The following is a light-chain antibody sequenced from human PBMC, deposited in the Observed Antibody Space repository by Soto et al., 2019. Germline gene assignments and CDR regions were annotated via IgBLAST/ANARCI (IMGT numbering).Light chain of an antibody. V-gene: IGKV3-20*01. Sequence: EIVFAQSPGTLSLSPVXRAXLCXXASQSIRKNLGWYQHKPGQAPRLLIYDASGRAAGVPDRFSGSGSGTDFTLTISRLEPEDFAVYYCQQYGGSSRTFGQGTKVDIK. CDR1: QSIRKN. J-gene: IGKJ1*01. CDR3: QQYGGSSRT. CDR2: DAS.